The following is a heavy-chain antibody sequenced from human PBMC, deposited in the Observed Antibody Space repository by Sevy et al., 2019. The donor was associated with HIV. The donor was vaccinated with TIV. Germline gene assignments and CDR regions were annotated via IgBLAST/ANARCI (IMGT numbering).Heavy chain of an antibody. V-gene: IGHV1-2*02. CDR1: GYTFTDYF. CDR3: ASPGGYRYGSLLDN. CDR2: INPNSGDT. J-gene: IGHJ4*02. D-gene: IGHD5-18*01. Sequence: ASVKVSCKASGYTFTDYFMHWVRQAPGQGLEWTGWINPNSGDTKYAQKFQGRVTVTRDTSIRTAYMELSSLRFDDTAVYYCASPGGYRYGSLLDNWGQGTLVTVSS.